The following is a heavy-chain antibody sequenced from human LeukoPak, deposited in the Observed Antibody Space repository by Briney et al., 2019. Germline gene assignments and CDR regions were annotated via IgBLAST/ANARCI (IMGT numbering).Heavy chain of an antibody. Sequence: SETLSLTCTVSGGSISSNSYYWGWIRQPPGKGLEWIGRIYTSGSTNYNPSLKSRVTISVDTSKNQFSLKLSSVTAADTAVYYCARETYAVELKGWFDPWGQGTLVTVSS. CDR3: ARETYAVELKGWFDP. CDR1: GGSISSNSYY. J-gene: IGHJ5*02. V-gene: IGHV4-39*07. D-gene: IGHD5-24*01. CDR2: IYTSGST.